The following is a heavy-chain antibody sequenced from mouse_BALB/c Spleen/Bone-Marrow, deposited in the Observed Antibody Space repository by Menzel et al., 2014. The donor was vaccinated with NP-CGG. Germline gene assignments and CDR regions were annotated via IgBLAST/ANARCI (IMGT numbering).Heavy chain of an antibody. Sequence: EVVLVESGADLVKSGGSLKLSCAASGFTFSSYGMSWVRQTPDKRLEWVATITSGGRYTYYPDSVKGRFTISRDNAKNTLYLQMSSLKSEDTAMYYCARRGGEKDYFDYWGQGTTLTVSS. J-gene: IGHJ2*01. V-gene: IGHV5-6*01. CDR3: ARRGGEKDYFDY. CDR2: ITSGGRYT. CDR1: GFTFSSYG.